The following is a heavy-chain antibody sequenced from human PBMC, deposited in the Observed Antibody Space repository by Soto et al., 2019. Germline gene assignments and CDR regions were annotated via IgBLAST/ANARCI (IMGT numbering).Heavy chain of an antibody. Sequence: TSETLSLTCTVSGGSINTYYWSWFRQPPGKGLEWIGYIYYSGSTNYNPSLKSRVTISVDTSKNQFSLKLSSVTAADTAVYYCARHWNDDWIDCWGRGTLVTVSS. J-gene: IGHJ4*02. CDR2: IYYSGST. D-gene: IGHD1-1*01. CDR3: ARHWNDDWIDC. V-gene: IGHV4-59*08. CDR1: GGSINTYY.